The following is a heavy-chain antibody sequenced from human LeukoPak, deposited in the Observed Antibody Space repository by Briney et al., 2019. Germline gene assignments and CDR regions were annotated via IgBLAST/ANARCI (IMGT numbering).Heavy chain of an antibody. Sequence: GGSLRLSCAASGFTFSNYAMSWVRQAPGKGLEWVSAISGSGGSTYYADSVKGRFTISRDNSKNTLYLQMNSLRAEDTAVYYCAKVWFGESSNWFDPWGQGTLVTVSS. CDR1: GFTFSNYA. J-gene: IGHJ5*02. D-gene: IGHD3-10*01. CDR3: AKVWFGESSNWFDP. CDR2: ISGSGGST. V-gene: IGHV3-23*01.